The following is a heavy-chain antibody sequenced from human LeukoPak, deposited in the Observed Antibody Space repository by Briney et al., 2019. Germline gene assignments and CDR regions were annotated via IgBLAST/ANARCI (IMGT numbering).Heavy chain of an antibody. J-gene: IGHJ6*02. CDR2: ISSSNYYI. D-gene: IGHD2-2*01. CDR3: ARDRYCSSTSCLYGMDV. CDR1: GFTFSSYT. Sequence: PGGSLRLSCAASGFTFSSYTMTWVRQAPGKGLEWVSSISSSNYYIYYTGSVKGRFTISRDNAENSLYLQMNSLRAEDTAVYYCARDRYCSSTSCLYGMDVWGQGTTVTVSS. V-gene: IGHV3-21*01.